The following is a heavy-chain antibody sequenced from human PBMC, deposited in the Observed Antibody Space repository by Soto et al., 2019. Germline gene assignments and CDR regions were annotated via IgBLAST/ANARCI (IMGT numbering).Heavy chain of an antibody. CDR1: GFTFSTYA. CDR3: ARVVPAAMYYYYGMDV. Sequence: QVQLVESGGGVVQPGRSLRLSCAASGFTFSTYAMHWVRQAPGKGLEWVAVLSYDGSKKYYAYSVKGRFTISSDNSKNTLYLQMNSLRAEDTAVYYCARVVPAAMYYYYGMDVWGQGTTVTVSS. D-gene: IGHD2-2*01. CDR2: LSYDGSKK. V-gene: IGHV3-30*03. J-gene: IGHJ6*02.